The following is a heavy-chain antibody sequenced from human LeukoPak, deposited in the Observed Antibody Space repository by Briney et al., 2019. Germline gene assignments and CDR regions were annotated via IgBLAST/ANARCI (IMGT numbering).Heavy chain of an antibody. Sequence: GGSLRLSCAASGFTFSDSAFHWVRQASGKGREWVGRIRSKPNNYATAYTASVKGRFTISRDDSKNTAYLQMNSLNTEDTAMYYCTRHLIGATPFDYWGQGTLVSVSS. CDR1: GFTFSDSA. CDR3: TRHLIGATPFDY. J-gene: IGHJ4*02. CDR2: IRSKPNNYAT. V-gene: IGHV3-73*01. D-gene: IGHD4/OR15-4a*01.